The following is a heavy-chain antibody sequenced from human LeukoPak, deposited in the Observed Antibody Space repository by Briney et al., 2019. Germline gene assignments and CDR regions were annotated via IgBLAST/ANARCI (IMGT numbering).Heavy chain of an antibody. J-gene: IGHJ4*02. CDR3: ARGEGSGCYYPYFDF. CDR2: INHSGST. Sequence: SETLSLTCAVYGESFSGFYWSWIRQPPGKGLEWIGEINHSGSTNYNPSLKSRVTTSADTSKKQFSLQLNSVTAADTAVYYCARGEGSGCYYPYFDFWGQGTLVTVSS. CDR1: GESFSGFY. V-gene: IGHV4-34*01. D-gene: IGHD3-10*01.